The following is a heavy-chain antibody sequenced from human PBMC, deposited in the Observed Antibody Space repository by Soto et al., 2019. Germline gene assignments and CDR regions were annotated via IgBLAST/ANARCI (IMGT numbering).Heavy chain of an antibody. CDR3: ARDHERYFDWLPRSPTDAFDI. D-gene: IGHD3-9*01. CDR1: GYTFTSYY. J-gene: IGHJ3*02. CDR2: INPSGGST. V-gene: IGHV1-46*01. Sequence: ASVNVSCKASGYTFTSYYMHWVRQAPGQGLEWMGIINPSGGSTSYAQKFQGRVTMTRYTSTSTVYMELSSLRSEDTAVYYCARDHERYFDWLPRSPTDAFDIWGQGTMVTVSS.